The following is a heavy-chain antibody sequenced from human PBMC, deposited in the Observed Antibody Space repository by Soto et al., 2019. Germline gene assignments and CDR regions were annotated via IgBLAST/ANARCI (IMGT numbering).Heavy chain of an antibody. Sequence: GGSLRLSCAASGFTFSSYGMHWVRQAPGKGLEWVAVIWYDGSNKYYADSVKGRFTISRDNSKNTLYLQMNSLRAEDTAVYYCARDKGTRLRYGDRPFDYWGQGTLVTVSS. CDR1: GFTFSSYG. CDR2: IWYDGSNK. CDR3: ARDKGTRLRYGDRPFDY. J-gene: IGHJ4*02. D-gene: IGHD4-17*01. V-gene: IGHV3-33*01.